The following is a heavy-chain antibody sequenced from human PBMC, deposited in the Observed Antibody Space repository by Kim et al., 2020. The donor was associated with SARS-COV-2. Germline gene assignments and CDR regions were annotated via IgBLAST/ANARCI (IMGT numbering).Heavy chain of an antibody. CDR1: GFTFSSYG. CDR2: IWYDGSNK. V-gene: IGHV3-33*03. D-gene: IGHD2-8*01. J-gene: IGHJ5*02. Sequence: GGSLRLSCAASGFTFSSYGMHWVRQAPGKGLEWVAVIWYDGSNKNYADSVKGRFTISRDNSNNMLYLQMNSLRAGDTATYYCAKDVTDGKPGGSLGQGARGTVSS. CDR3: AKDVTDGKPGGS.